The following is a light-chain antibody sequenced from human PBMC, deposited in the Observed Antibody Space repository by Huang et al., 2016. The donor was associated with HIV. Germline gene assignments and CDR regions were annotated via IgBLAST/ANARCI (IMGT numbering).Light chain of an antibody. CDR3: QQYNSYPLT. CDR1: QSIRSW. Sequence: DIQMTQSPSTLSASVGDRVTITCRASQSIRSWLAWYQQKPGKAPKLLIYDASSLKSGVPSRFSGSGSGTEFTLTISSLQPDNFATYYCQQYNSYPLTFGGGTKVEIK. V-gene: IGKV1-5*01. J-gene: IGKJ4*01. CDR2: DAS.